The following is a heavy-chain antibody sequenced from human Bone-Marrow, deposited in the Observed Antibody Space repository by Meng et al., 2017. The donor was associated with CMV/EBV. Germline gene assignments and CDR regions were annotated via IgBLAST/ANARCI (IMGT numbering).Heavy chain of an antibody. Sequence: ASVKVSCKTSGYTFTGYYIHWVRQAPGQGLEWMGWIGFNSGDTNYAQKFQGRVTMTRDTSITTTYMELSRLRSDDTAVYYCARSGYYYGLDVWGQRTTVTVSS. CDR1: GYTFTGYY. J-gene: IGHJ6*02. CDR2: IGFNSGDT. V-gene: IGHV1-2*02. CDR3: ARSGYYYGLDV.